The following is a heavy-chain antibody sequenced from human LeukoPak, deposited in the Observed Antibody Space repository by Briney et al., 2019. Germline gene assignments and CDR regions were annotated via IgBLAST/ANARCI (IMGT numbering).Heavy chain of an antibody. Sequence: GGSLRLSCAASGFTFDDYAMHWVRQAPGKGLEWVSGISWNSGSIGYADSVKGRFTISRDNAKNSLYLQMNSLRAEDTALYYCAKAKQGGPLSAFDIWGQGTMVTVSS. J-gene: IGHJ3*02. CDR2: ISWNSGSI. V-gene: IGHV3-9*01. CDR1: GFTFDDYA. D-gene: IGHD3-16*01. CDR3: AKAKQGGPLSAFDI.